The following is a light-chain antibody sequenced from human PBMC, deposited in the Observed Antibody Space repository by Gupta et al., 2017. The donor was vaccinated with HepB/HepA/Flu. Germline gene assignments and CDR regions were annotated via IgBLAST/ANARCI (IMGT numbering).Light chain of an antibody. Sequence: DIQITPSPSSLSASLGDRVTIACRAVQGISNYLAWYQQKPGKVPKLLIYAASTLQSGVPSRFSGSGSGTDFTLTISSLQPEEVATYYCRKYNSAPLTFGGGTKVEIK. CDR1: QGISNY. CDR2: AAS. V-gene: IGKV1-27*01. J-gene: IGKJ4*01. CDR3: RKYNSAPLT.